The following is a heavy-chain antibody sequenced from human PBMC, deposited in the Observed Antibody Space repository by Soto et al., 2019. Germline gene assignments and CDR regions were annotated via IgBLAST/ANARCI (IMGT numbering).Heavy chain of an antibody. CDR2: IFPRDFYV. D-gene: IGHD4-4*01. CDR1: GYTFTNYW. J-gene: IGHJ5*01. CDR3: ARLVSLLQPIDS. Sequence: PGESLKISCQTSGYTFTNYWIGWVRQMPGGGLEWLGLIFPRDFYVRYSPPFEGQVTISADRSTATAFLQWRSLEDSDSALYFCARLVSLLQPIDSWGQGTPVTVSS. V-gene: IGHV5-51*01.